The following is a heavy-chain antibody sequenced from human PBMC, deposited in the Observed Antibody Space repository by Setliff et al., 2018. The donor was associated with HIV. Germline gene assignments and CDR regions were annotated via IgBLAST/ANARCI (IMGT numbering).Heavy chain of an antibody. D-gene: IGHD5-18*01. Sequence: SETLSLTCTVSGGSIFSHYWSWIRQPPGKGLGWIGYIYYSGSTNYNPSLKSRVTISVDTSKNQFSLKLSSVTAADTAVYYCASTGGYSYGFFDSWGQGALVTVSS. CDR2: IYYSGST. CDR3: ASTGGYSYGFFDS. J-gene: IGHJ4*02. V-gene: IGHV4-59*11. CDR1: GGSIFSHY.